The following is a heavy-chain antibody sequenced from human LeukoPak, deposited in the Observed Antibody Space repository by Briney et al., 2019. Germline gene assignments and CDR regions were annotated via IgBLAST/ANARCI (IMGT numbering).Heavy chain of an antibody. D-gene: IGHD6-19*01. J-gene: IGHJ4*02. CDR2: IYYSGST. CDR1: GGSISSYY. V-gene: IGHV4-59*01. Sequence: SETLSLTCTVSGGSISSYYWSWIRQPPGKGLEWIGYIYYSGSTNYNPPLKSRVTISVDTSKNQFSLKLSSVTAADTAVYYCARGVAVAGGLDYWGQGTLVTVSS. CDR3: ARGVAVAGGLDY.